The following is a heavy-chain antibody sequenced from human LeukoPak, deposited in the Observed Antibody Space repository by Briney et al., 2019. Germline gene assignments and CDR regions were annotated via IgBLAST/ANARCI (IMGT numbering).Heavy chain of an antibody. CDR1: GFTFSSYE. D-gene: IGHD3-10*01. J-gene: IGHJ4*02. CDR2: ISSSGSTI. Sequence: GGSLRLSCAASGFTFSSYEMNWVRQAPGKGLEWVSYISSSGSTIYYADSVKGRFPISRENAKNSLYLQMNSLRAEDTAVYYCARDYGSGSYFGYFDYWGQGTLVTVSS. V-gene: IGHV3-48*03. CDR3: ARDYGSGSYFGYFDY.